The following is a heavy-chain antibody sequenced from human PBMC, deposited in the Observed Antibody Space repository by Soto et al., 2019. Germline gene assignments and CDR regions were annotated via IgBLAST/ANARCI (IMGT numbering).Heavy chain of an antibody. CDR1: GCSCSSFG. CDR2: IIPVFGRP. D-gene: IGHD5-12*01. CDR3: ARVGSGYNW. Sequence: SVKVSCKASGCSCSSFGISWVREAPGQGLEWMGGIIPVFGRPNYAQRFRGRLTITADESTNTVYLELIDLRSEDTAVYYCARVGSGYNWWRQGSKIAVSS. V-gene: IGHV1-69*13. J-gene: IGHJ6*01.